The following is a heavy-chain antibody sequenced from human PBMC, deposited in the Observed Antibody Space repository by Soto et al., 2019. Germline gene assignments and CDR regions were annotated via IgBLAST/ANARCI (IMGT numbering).Heavy chain of an antibody. V-gene: IGHV3-66*04. CDR3: ARRKRHPEYSGYDWWYFDY. J-gene: IGHJ4*02. CDR2: IYSGGST. Sequence: PRGSLRLSCAASGFTVSSNYMSWVRQAPGKGLEWVSVIYSGGSTYYADSVKGRFTISRDNSKNTLYLQMNSLRAEDTAVYYCARRKRHPEYSGYDWWYFDYWGQGTLVTVSS. D-gene: IGHD5-12*01. CDR1: GFTVSSNY.